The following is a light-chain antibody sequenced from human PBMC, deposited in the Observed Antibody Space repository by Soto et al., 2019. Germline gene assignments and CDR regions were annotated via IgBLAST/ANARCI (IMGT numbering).Light chain of an antibody. J-gene: IGKJ2*01. Sequence: DFQMTQPPPTLPASVGTGVTTPSRPSKSISGGLAGNKQKPGKAPKLLIYKAFSLESGVPSRFSGSGSGTEFTLTISSLQPDDFATYYCQQYNSYSYTFGQGTKLEIK. V-gene: IGKV1-5*03. CDR3: QQYNSYSYT. CDR2: KAF. CDR1: KSISGG.